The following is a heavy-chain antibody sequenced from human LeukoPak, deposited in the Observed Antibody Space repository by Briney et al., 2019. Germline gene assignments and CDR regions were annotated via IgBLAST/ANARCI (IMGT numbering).Heavy chain of an antibody. CDR3: ASFHYYGSGAYYLSY. V-gene: IGHV3-23*01. CDR1: GFTLNSYA. CDR2: IGDSGATT. J-gene: IGHJ4*02. Sequence: GGSLRLSCAASGFTLNSYAMTWVRQAPGKGLEGVSDIGDSGATTYYADSVKGRFTISRENSKNTLYLQMSSLRAEDTAVYFCASFHYYGSGAYYLSYWGQGTLVTVSS. D-gene: IGHD3-10*01.